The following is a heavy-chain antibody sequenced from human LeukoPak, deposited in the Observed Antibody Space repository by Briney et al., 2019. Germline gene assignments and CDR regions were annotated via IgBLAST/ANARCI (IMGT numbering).Heavy chain of an antibody. Sequence: ASVKVSCKASGYIFNGYHLHWVRQAPGQGLEWMGWINPNTGGTKYAQKFQGRVNMTRDTSISTAYMELSRLTSDDTAVYFCARRGAGFGEFYYYGIDVWGLGTAVTVSS. CDR2: INPNTGGT. V-gene: IGHV1-2*02. CDR1: GYIFNGYH. CDR3: ARRGAGFGEFYYYGIDV. D-gene: IGHD3-10*01. J-gene: IGHJ6*02.